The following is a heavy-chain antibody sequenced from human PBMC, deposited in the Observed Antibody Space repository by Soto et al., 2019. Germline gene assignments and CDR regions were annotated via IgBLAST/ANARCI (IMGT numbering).Heavy chain of an antibody. J-gene: IGHJ3*02. Sequence: GESLKISCAASGFTFSSYAMHWVRQAPGKGLEYVSAISSNGGSTYYANSVKGRFTISRDNSKNTLYLQMGSLRAEDMAVYYCARVHTTYAFDIWGQGTMVTVSS. CDR2: ISSNGGST. CDR3: ARVHTTYAFDI. CDR1: GFTFSSYA. V-gene: IGHV3-64*01.